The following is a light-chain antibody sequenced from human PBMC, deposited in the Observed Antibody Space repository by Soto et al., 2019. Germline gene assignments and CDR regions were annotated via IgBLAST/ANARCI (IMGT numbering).Light chain of an antibody. V-gene: IGLV1-51*01. CDR1: SSNIGGNP. J-gene: IGLJ1*01. CDR2: DDN. CDR3: GSWDSSLSAYV. Sequence: QPVLTQPPSVSAAPGQKVSISCSGSSSNIGGNPVSWYQQLPGTAPKLLIYDDNKRPSGIPDRFSGSKSGTSATLGITGFQTGDEADYYCGSWDSSLSAYVFGTGTKVTVL.